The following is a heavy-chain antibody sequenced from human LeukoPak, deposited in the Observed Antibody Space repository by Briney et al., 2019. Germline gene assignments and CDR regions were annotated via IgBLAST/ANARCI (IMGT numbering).Heavy chain of an antibody. CDR1: GFTFSSYA. D-gene: IGHD3-9*01. V-gene: IGHV3-30-3*01. Sequence: GRSLRLSCAASGFTFSSYAMHWVRQAPGQGLEWVAVISYDGSNKYYADSVKGRFTISRDNSKNTLYLQMNSLRAEDTAVYYCARDRCDILTGCHFDYGGQGTLVTVSS. CDR2: ISYDGSNK. CDR3: ARDRCDILTGCHFDY. J-gene: IGHJ4*02.